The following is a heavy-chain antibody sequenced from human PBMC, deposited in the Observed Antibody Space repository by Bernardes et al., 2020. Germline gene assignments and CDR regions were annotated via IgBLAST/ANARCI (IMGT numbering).Heavy chain of an antibody. CDR3: ARNWNYFEY. D-gene: IGHD1-1*01. J-gene: IGHJ4*01. CDR1: GYTFTTYD. CDR2: MNPNTGDT. V-gene: IGHV1-8*01. Sequence: ASVKVSCKASGYTFTTYDINWVRQAPGQGLEWVGWMNPNTGDTGSAQKFQGRVTLTRETSISTAYMELSNLRSEDTAVYFCARNWNYFEYWGQGTPVTVSS.